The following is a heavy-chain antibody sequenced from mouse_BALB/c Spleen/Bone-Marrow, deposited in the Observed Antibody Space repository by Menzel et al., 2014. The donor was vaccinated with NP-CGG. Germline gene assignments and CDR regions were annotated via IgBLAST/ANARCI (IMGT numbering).Heavy chain of an antibody. CDR2: INPYNGDT. CDR1: GYSFTGYF. Sequence: VQLQQPGPELVKPGASVKISCKASGYSFTGYFMNWVMQSHGKSLEWIGRINPYNGDTFYNQKFKGKATLTVDKSSSTAHMELRSLASGDSAVYYCARGGLLRAMDYWGQGTSVTVSS. D-gene: IGHD2-3*01. V-gene: IGHV1-20*02. J-gene: IGHJ4*01. CDR3: ARGGLLRAMDY.